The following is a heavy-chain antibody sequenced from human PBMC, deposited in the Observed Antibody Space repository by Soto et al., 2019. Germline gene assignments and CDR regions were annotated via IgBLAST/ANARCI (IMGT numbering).Heavy chain of an antibody. CDR3: ARLSPW. CDR1: GGSMNSYY. Sequence: SETLSLTCTVSGGSMNSYYWSWIRQPPGKGLEWIGYISASGTTRYNPSLESRVTMSVDTSKNQFSLKLRSVSGADTAVYYCARLSPWWGQGTLVTVSS. CDR2: ISASGTT. V-gene: IGHV4-59*12. J-gene: IGHJ4*02.